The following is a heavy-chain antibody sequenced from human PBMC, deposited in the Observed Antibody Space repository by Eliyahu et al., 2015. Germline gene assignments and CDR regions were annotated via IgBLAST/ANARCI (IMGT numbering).Heavy chain of an antibody. D-gene: IGHD3-22*01. V-gene: IGHV4-39*01. CDR1: GXSISSSSYY. CDR3: ARLPYYYDSSGYPPRGFLDY. J-gene: IGHJ4*02. CDR2: IYYSGST. Sequence: QLQLQESGPGLVKPSETLSLTCTVXGXSISSSSYYWGWIRQPPGKGLEWIGSIYYSGSTYYNPSLKSRVTISVDTSKNQFSLKLSSVTAADTAVYYCARLPYYYDSSGYPPRGFLDYWGQGTLVTVSS.